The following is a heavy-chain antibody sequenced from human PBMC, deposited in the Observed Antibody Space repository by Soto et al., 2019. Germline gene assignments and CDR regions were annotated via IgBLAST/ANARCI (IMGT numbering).Heavy chain of an antibody. J-gene: IGHJ5*02. D-gene: IGHD1-7*01. CDR3: AREMELRKVPGRWFDT. V-gene: IGHV4-31*03. CDR1: GGSISSGGYY. Sequence: QVQLQESGPGLVKPSQTLSLTCTFSGGSISSGGYYWSWIRQHPGKCLEWIGYIYYIGSTYYNPSLKSRVTISVDTSKNQFSLKLSSVTAADTAVYYCAREMELRKVPGRWFDTWGQGTLVTVSS. CDR2: IYYIGST.